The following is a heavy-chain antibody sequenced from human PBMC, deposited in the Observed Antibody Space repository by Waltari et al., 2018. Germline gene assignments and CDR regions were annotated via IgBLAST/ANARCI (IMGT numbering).Heavy chain of an antibody. CDR2: MSGNGDSV. J-gene: IGHJ6*03. CDR1: GFTFSTYS. CDR3: AKNAANYYYYMDA. D-gene: IGHD2-2*01. Sequence: DVQVVESGGGLVQPGGSLRLSCVASGFTFSTYSMTWVRRVPGKGLEWVSDMSGNGDSVFYADSVKGRFTISRDNSKNTLFLQMNNLRAEDTATYYCAKNAANYYYYMDAWGKGTTVTVSS. V-gene: IGHV3-23*04.